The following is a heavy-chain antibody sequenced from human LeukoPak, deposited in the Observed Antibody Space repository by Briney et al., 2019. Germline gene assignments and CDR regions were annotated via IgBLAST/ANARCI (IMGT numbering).Heavy chain of an antibody. CDR1: GFTFSSSV. V-gene: IGHV3-23*01. D-gene: IGHD3-16*02. Sequence: GGSLRLSCAASGFTFSSSVMTWVRQAPGRGLEWVSAISGSGDSTYYADSVKGRFTISRDNSKNTLYLQMNGLRAEDTAVYYCATYLWGSCRFDFWGQGTLVTVSS. CDR3: ATYLWGSCRFDF. CDR2: ISGSGDST. J-gene: IGHJ4*02.